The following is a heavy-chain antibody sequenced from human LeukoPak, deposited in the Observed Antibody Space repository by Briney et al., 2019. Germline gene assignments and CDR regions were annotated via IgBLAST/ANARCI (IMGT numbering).Heavy chain of an antibody. CDR2: IWYDGSDK. CDR3: ARPYYSSAWYGDAFDI. Sequence: GRSLRLSCAASGFTFSDYDMHWVRQAPGKGLEWVAVIWYDGSDKYYADSVKGRFTLSRDNSKNTLYLQMNSLRAEDTAVYYCARPYYSSAWYGDAFDIWGQGTLVTVSS. D-gene: IGHD6-19*01. J-gene: IGHJ3*02. CDR1: GFTFSDYD. V-gene: IGHV3-33*01.